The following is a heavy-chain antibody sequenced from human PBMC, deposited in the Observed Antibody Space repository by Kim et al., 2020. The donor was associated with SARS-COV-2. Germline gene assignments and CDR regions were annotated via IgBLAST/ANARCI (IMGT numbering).Heavy chain of an antibody. Sequence: GGSLRLSCGASGLTLSNVWVSWVRQAPGKGLEWLGLIKTRSQGAAIEYATPAKGRFTISRDDSKNIVYLHMTALEPEDTAVYFCTAGQGKTDTDYWGQGTTVTVSS. V-gene: IGHV3-15*01. J-gene: IGHJ4*02. CDR3: TAGQGKTDTDY. CDR1: GLTLSNVW. CDR2: IKTRSQGAAI.